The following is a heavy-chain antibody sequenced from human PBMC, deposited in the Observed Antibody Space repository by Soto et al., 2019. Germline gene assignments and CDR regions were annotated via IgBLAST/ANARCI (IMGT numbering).Heavy chain of an antibody. J-gene: IGHJ4*02. V-gene: IGHV3-7*03. CDR3: TSARSSVEPGGFVEY. CDR1: QFFITNYW. Sequence: EVQLEESGGGLVQSGGSLRLSCTASQFFITNYWMSWVRQAPGKGLEWVANIKQDGSLRYYVDSVKGRFTISRDNGRNSIYIQMNSLRADDTAVYYCTSARSSVEPGGFVEYWGQGTLVTVSS. D-gene: IGHD2-15*01. CDR2: IKQDGSLR.